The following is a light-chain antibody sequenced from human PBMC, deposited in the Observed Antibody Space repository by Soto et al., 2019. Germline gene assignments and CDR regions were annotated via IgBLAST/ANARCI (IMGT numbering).Light chain of an antibody. CDR2: DVS. J-gene: IGKJ1*01. CDR3: QQYNSFWT. CDR1: QSISTW. Sequence: DIQMTQSPSTLSASVGDRVTITCRASQSISTWLAWYQQKPGKAPKLLIYDVSHLESGVPSRFSGSGSGTEFTLTISSLQAEDSATYYCQQYNSFWTFGQGTKVEIK. V-gene: IGKV1-5*01.